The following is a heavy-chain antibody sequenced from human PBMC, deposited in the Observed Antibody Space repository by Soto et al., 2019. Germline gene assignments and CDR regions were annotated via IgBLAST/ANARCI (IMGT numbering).Heavy chain of an antibody. D-gene: IGHD2-15*01. J-gene: IGHJ5*02. CDR1: GYTFTTFW. Sequence: GESLKISCTGFGYTFTTFWISWVRQMPGKGLEWMGRIDPGDTYATYSPAFQGYVTISADKATSTAYLQWSSLKASDTAMYFCAKFFCPTPPGNSWFAPGGQGTLATVSS. CDR2: IDPGDTYA. CDR3: AKFFCPTPPGNSWFAP. V-gene: IGHV5-10-1*01.